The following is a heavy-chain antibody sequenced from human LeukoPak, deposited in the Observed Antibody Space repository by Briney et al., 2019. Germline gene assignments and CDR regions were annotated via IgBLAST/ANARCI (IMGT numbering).Heavy chain of an antibody. J-gene: IGHJ4*02. CDR1: GGTFSSYA. CDR3: ARGSAGGWLQEGDY. CDR2: IIPIFGTA. Sequence: VASVKVSCKASGGTFSSYAISWVRQAPGQGLEWMGGIIPIFGTADYAQKFQGRVTITTDESTSTAYMELSSLRSEDTAVYYCARGSAGGWLQEGDYWGLGTLVTVSS. V-gene: IGHV1-69*05. D-gene: IGHD5-24*01.